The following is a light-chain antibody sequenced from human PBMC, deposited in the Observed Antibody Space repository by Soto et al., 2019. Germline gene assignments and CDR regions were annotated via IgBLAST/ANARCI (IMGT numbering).Light chain of an antibody. J-gene: IGKJ1*01. V-gene: IGKV1-12*01. CDR1: QGISSW. CDR2: SAS. CDR3: QQTYRLPWT. Sequence: DIQMTQSPSSVSASVGDRVTITCRASQGISSWLAWYQQKPGKAPMLLIYSASSLQSGVPSRFSGSGSGTDLTLTINSLQPEDFATYICQQTYRLPWTFGQGTKVDIK.